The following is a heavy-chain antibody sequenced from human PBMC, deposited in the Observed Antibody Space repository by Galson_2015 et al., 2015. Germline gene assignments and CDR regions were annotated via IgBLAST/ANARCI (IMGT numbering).Heavy chain of an antibody. D-gene: IGHD2-2*01. CDR2: ITSKTDGGTT. CDR1: GFTFSNAC. V-gene: IGHV3-15*01. Sequence: SLRLSCAASGFTFSNACMSWVRQAPGKGLEWVARITSKTDGGTTDYAAPVKGRFTITRDDSKNTLYLQMNRLKTEDAAVYYCTAGPGTSRWGQGTLVTVSS. J-gene: IGHJ4*02. CDR3: TAGPGTSR.